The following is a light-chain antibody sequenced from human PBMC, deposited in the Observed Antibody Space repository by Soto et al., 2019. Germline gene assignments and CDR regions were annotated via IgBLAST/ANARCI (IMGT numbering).Light chain of an antibody. Sequence: DIPMTQSPSTLSASVGDRVTITCRASQSISSWLAWYQQKPGKAPKLLIYKASSLESGVPSRFSGSGSGTEFTLTISSLPPDDFATYFCQQYNSYLYTFGQGTKLEIK. CDR2: KAS. J-gene: IGKJ2*01. V-gene: IGKV1-5*03. CDR1: QSISSW. CDR3: QQYNSYLYT.